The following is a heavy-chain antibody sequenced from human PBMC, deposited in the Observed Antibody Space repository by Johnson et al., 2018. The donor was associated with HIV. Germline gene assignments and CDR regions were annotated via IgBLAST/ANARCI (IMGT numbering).Heavy chain of an antibody. V-gene: IGHV3-30*04. CDR3: AREGGGTVVLGDEGAFDI. CDR1: GFTFSSYS. Sequence: VQLVASGGGVVQPASSLRLSCAASGFTFSSYSMHWVRQAPGKGLEWVAGISNDGRNKYYADSVKGRFTISRDNSKNTLFLQMNSLRAEDTSVYYCAREGGGTVVLGDEGAFDIWGQGTMVTVS. CDR2: ISNDGRNK. J-gene: IGHJ3*02. D-gene: IGHD3-10*01.